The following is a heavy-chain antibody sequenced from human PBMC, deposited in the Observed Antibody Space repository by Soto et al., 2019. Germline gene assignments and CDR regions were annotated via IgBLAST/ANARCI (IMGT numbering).Heavy chain of an antibody. Sequence: ASVKVSCKASGYTFTSYGISWVRQAPGQGLEWMGWISAYNGNTNYAQKLQGRVTMTTDTSTSTAYMELRSLRSDDTAVYYCASSMIVVDWDAFDIWGQGTMVTVSS. D-gene: IGHD3-22*01. V-gene: IGHV1-18*01. CDR3: ASSMIVVDWDAFDI. CDR2: ISAYNGNT. J-gene: IGHJ3*02. CDR1: GYTFTSYG.